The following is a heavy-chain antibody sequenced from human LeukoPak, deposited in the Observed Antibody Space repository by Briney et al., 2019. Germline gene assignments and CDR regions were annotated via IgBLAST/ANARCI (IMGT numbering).Heavy chain of an antibody. V-gene: IGHV1-69*05. J-gene: IGHJ1*01. CDR3: ATRSGYDSHFQH. D-gene: IGHD5-12*01. CDR2: IIPIFGTA. CDR1: GGTFSSYA. Sequence: ASVKVSCKASGGTFSSYAISWVRQAPGQGLEWMGRIIPIFGTANYAQKLQGRVTITTDESTSTAYMELSSLRSEDTAVYYCATRSGYDSHFQHWGQGTLVTVSS.